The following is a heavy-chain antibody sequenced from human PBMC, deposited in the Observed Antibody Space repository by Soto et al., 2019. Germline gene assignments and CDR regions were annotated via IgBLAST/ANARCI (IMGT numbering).Heavy chain of an antibody. CDR2: IIPIFGTA. CDR3: AREVPITGTTFNWFDP. V-gene: IGHV1-69*13. Sequence: SVKVSCKASCGTFSSYAISWVRQAPGPGLEWMGGIIPIFGTANYAQKFQGRVTITADESTSTAYMELSSLRSEDTAVYYCAREVPITGTTFNWFDPWGQGTLVTVSS. J-gene: IGHJ5*02. CDR1: CGTFSSYA. D-gene: IGHD1-7*01.